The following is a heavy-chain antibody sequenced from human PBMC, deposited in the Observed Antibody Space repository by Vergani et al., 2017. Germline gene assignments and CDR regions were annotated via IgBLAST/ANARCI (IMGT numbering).Heavy chain of an antibody. V-gene: IGHV3-9*03. CDR3: AKDVGEYYYYGMDV. CDR2: ISWNSGSI. CDR1: GFTFDDYA. Sequence: DVQLVESGGGLVQPGRSLRLSCAASGFTFDDYAMHWVRQAPGKGLEWVSGISWNSGSIGYADSVKGRFTISRDNAKNSLYLQMNSLRAEDMALYYCAKDVGEYYYYGMDVWGQGTTVTVSS. J-gene: IGHJ6*02. D-gene: IGHD1-26*01.